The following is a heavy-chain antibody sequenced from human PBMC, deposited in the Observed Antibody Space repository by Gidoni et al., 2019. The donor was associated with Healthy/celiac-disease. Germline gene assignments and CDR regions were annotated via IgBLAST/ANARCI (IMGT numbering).Heavy chain of an antibody. CDR3: ARDGGHYGSGSYRPPYFDY. V-gene: IGHV4-31*03. Sequence: QVQLQESGPGLVKPSQTLSLTCTVSGGSISSGGYYWSWIRQHPGKGLEWIGYIYYSGSTYYNPSLKSRVTISVDTSKNQFSLKLSSVTAADTAVYYCARDGGHYGSGSYRPPYFDYWGQGTLVTVSS. J-gene: IGHJ4*02. CDR1: GGSISSGGYY. D-gene: IGHD3-10*01. CDR2: IYYSGST.